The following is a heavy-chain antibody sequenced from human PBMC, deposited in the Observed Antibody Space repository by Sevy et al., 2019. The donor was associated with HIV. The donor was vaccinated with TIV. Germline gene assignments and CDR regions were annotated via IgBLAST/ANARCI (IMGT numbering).Heavy chain of an antibody. D-gene: IGHD1-26*01. CDR1: GFTFDDYC. CDR2: IKSKALGGTT. J-gene: IGHJ4*02. Sequence: QLGGSLRLSCTASGFTFDDYCMSWVRQAPGKGLEWISFIKSKALGGTTGNAASVEGRFTISRDDSKNVAYLQMNNLKTEDTALYYCTRWSGSQSIFDSWGQGTLVTVSS. CDR3: TRWSGSQSIFDS. V-gene: IGHV3-49*04.